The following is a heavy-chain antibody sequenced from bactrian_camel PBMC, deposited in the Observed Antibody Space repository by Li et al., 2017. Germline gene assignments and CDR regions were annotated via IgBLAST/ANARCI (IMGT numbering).Heavy chain of an antibody. D-gene: IGHD3*01. CDR1: GFTFSNNW. V-gene: IGHV3S6*01. Sequence: HVQLVESGGGLVHPGGSLRLSCAASGFTFSNNWMHWVRQAPGKGLEWVSSIYTGDGNTNSADSVKGRFTISRDNAKNTLYLQMNSLKTEDTAVYYCATDLIPVLQADWGQGTQVTVS. J-gene: IGHJ4*01. CDR2: IYTGDGNT. CDR3: ATDLIPVLQAD.